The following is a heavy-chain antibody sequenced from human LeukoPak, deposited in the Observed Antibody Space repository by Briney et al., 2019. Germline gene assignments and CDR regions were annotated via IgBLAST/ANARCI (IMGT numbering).Heavy chain of an antibody. Sequence: SETLPLTCAVYGGSFSGYYWSWIRQPPGKGLEWIGEINHSGSTNYNPSLKSRVTISVDTSKNQFSLKLSSVTAADTAVYYCARGPYYYDSSGHGYYFDYWGQGTLVTVSS. CDR2: INHSGST. V-gene: IGHV4-34*01. D-gene: IGHD3-22*01. CDR3: ARGPYYYDSSGHGYYFDY. CDR1: GGSFSGYY. J-gene: IGHJ4*02.